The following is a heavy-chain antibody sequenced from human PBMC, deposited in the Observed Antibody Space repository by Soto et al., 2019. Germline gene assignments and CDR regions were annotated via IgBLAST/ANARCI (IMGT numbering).Heavy chain of an antibody. D-gene: IGHD3-22*01. CDR3: ARDRDYYDSSGYY. V-gene: IGHV3-33*01. CDR2: IWYDGSNK. Sequence: PGGSLRLSCAASGFTFSSYGMHWVRQAPGKGLEWVAVIWYDGSNKYYADSVKGRFTISRDNSKNTLYLQMNSLRAEDTAVYYCARDRDYYDSSGYYWGQGTRVTVSS. J-gene: IGHJ4*02. CDR1: GFTFSSYG.